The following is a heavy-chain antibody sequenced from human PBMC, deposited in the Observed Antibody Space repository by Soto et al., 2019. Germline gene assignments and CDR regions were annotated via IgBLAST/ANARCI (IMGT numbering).Heavy chain of an antibody. D-gene: IGHD3-22*01. J-gene: IGHJ4*02. CDR3: VKDQAYYYDSSGPEEAFEY. V-gene: IGHV3-64D*06. CDR2: ISSNGGST. CDR1: GFTFSSYA. Sequence: GGSLILSCSASGFTFSSYAMHWVRQAPGKGLEYVSAISSNGGSTYYADSVKGRFTISRDNSKNTLYLQMSSLRAEDTAVYYCVKDQAYYYDSSGPEEAFEYWGQGTLVTVSS.